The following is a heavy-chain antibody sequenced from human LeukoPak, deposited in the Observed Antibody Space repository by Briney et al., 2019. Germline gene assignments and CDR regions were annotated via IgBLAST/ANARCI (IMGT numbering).Heavy chain of an antibody. D-gene: IGHD3-10*01. J-gene: IGHJ4*02. CDR1: GGTFSSYA. Sequence: GASVKVSCKASGGTFSSYAISWVRQAPGQGLEWMGGIIPIFGTANYAQKFQGRVTITADKSTSTAYMELSSLRSEDTAVYYCARSLSFYGSGSYFDYWGQGTLVTVSS. V-gene: IGHV1-69*06. CDR3: ARSLSFYGSGSYFDY. CDR2: IIPIFGTA.